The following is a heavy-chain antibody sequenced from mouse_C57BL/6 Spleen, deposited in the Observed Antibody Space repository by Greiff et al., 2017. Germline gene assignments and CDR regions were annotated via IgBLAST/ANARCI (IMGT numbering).Heavy chain of an antibody. J-gene: IGHJ4*01. Sequence: GGGLVQPKGSLKLSCAASGFSFNTYAMNWVRQAPGKGLEWVARIRSKSNNYATYYADSVKDRFTISRDDSESMLYLQMNNLKTEDTAMYYCVRHDGYLSDYAMDYWGQGTSVTVSS. D-gene: IGHD2-3*01. V-gene: IGHV10-1*01. CDR3: VRHDGYLSDYAMDY. CDR2: IRSKSNNYAT. CDR1: GFSFNTYA.